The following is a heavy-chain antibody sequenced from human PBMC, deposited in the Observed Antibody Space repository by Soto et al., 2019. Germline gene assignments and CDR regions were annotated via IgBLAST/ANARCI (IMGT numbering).Heavy chain of an antibody. CDR3: ARGRPLLWFGELSPYYFDS. CDR2: IYSSGST. V-gene: IGHV4-61*01. CDR1: GGSVSSGSYY. J-gene: IGHJ4*02. D-gene: IGHD3-10*01. Sequence: PSETLSLTCTVSGGSVSSGSYYWSWIRQPPEKGLEWIGYIYSSGSTNYNPSLKSRVTISVDTSRNQFSLKLSSVTAADTAVYYCARGRPLLWFGELSPYYFDSWGRGTLVTVSS.